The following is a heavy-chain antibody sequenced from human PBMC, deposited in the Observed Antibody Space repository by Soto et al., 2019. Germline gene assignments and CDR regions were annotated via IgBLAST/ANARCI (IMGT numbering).Heavy chain of an antibody. CDR1: GYTFTNYG. Sequence: QVQLVQSGPEVKKPGASVKVSCKTSGYTFTNYGISWVRQAPAQGLEWMGWTNTYNGNTKYAKDLQGRVTMTADTSTNTAYLDLRSLRSDDTAVFFCARGMTPDYFDFWGQGTLVTVSS. J-gene: IGHJ4*02. V-gene: IGHV1-18*04. CDR2: TNTYNGNT. CDR3: ARGMTPDYFDF.